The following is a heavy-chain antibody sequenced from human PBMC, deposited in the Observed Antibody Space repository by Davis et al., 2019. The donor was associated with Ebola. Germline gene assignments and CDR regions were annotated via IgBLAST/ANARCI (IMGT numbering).Heavy chain of an antibody. Sequence: GGSLRLSCKGSGYSFTSYWIGWVRQMPGKGLEWMGIIYPGDSDTRYSPSFQGQVTISADKSISTAYLQWSSLKAEDTAVYYCARPFEEFPTYYYYGMDVWGRGTTVTVSS. CDR1: GYSFTSYW. D-gene: IGHD3-10*01. J-gene: IGHJ6*04. CDR3: ARPFEEFPTYYYYGMDV. CDR2: IYPGDSDT. V-gene: IGHV5-51*01.